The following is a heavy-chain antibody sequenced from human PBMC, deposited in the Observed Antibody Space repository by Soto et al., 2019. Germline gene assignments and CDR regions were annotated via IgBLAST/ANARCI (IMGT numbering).Heavy chain of an antibody. CDR3: ARDQTVTSWYYFDY. J-gene: IGHJ4*02. V-gene: IGHV3-48*01. Sequence: GGSLRLSCAASGFSFSSYSMKWVRQAPGKGLEWVSEISSSSSSIYYADSVKGRFTISRDNAKNSLYLQMNSLRAEDTAVYYCARDQTVTSWYYFDYWGQGALVTVSS. D-gene: IGHD4-4*01. CDR1: GFSFSSYS. CDR2: ISSSSSSI.